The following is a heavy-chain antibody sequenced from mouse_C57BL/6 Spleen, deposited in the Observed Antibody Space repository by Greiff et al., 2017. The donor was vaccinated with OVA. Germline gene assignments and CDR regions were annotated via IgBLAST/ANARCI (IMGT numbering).Heavy chain of an antibody. CDR1: GYTFTSYW. V-gene: IGHV1-52*01. CDR2: IDPSDSET. Sequence: QVQLQQPGAELVRPGSSVKLSCKASGYTFTSYWMHWVKQRPIQGLEWIGNIDPSDSETHYNQKFKDKATLTVDKSSSTAYMQLSSLTSEDSAVYCCEGGGGGGYAMDYWGQGTSVTVSS. CDR3: EGGGGGGYAMDY. J-gene: IGHJ4*01.